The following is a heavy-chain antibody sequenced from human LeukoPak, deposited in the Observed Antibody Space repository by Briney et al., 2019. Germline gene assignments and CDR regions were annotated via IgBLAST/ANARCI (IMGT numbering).Heavy chain of an antibody. CDR2: INPNSGGT. V-gene: IGHV1-2*02. CDR1: GYTFTGYF. Sequence: GASVKVSCKASGYTFTGYFIHWLRQAPGQGLEWMGWINPNSGGTNYAQKFQGRVTMTRDTSINTAYMELSRLRSDDTAVCYCARAITYYDILTGYLDYWGQGTLVTVSS. J-gene: IGHJ4*02. D-gene: IGHD3-9*01. CDR3: ARAITYYDILTGYLDY.